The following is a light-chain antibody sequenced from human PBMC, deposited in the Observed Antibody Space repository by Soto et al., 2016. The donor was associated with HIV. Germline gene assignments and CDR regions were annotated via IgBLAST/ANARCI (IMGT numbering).Light chain of an antibody. Sequence: SYELTQPPSVSVSPGQTASITCSGDKLGDKYASWYQQKAGQSLVLVIYQDNKRPSGIPERFSGSNSGNTATLTISGTQAMDEADYYCQAWDSSTNWVFGGGTKLTVL. CDR3: QAWDSSTNWV. J-gene: IGLJ3*02. V-gene: IGLV3-1*01. CDR2: QDN. CDR1: KLGDKY.